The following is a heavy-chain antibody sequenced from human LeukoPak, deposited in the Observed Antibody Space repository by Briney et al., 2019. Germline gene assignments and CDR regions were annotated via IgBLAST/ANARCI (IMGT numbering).Heavy chain of an antibody. V-gene: IGHV3-30-3*02. Sequence: GGSLRLSCAASGFTFSSYAMHWVRQAPGKGLEWVAVISYGGSNKYYADSVKGRFTISRDNSKNTLYLQMNSLRAEDTAVYYCAKSDSIYYGSGIGGYWGQGTLVTVSS. D-gene: IGHD3-10*01. CDR2: ISYGGSNK. J-gene: IGHJ4*02. CDR1: GFTFSSYA. CDR3: AKSDSIYYGSGIGGY.